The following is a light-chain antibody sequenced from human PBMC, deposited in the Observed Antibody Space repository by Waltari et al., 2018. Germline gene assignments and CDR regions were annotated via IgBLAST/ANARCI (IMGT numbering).Light chain of an antibody. CDR1: NIGSKS. Sequence: SYVLTQPPSVSVAPGKTARITCGGNNIGSKSVHWYQQKPGPAPVLVVYDDSDRPSRIPERFSGSNSGNTATLTISGVEAGDEDEYYCQVWDSSSDHPVVFGGGTKLTVL. CDR3: QVWDSSSDHPVV. V-gene: IGLV3-21*03. CDR2: DDS. J-gene: IGLJ2*01.